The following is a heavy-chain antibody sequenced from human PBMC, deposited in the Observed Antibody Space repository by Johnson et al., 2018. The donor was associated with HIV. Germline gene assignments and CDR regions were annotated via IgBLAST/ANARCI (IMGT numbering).Heavy chain of an antibody. CDR1: GFTFSSYD. Sequence: VQLVESGGGLVQPGGTLRLSCAASGFTFSSYDMHWVRQATGKGLEWVSAIGTAGDTYYPGSVKGRFTISRENAKNSLYLQMNSLRAGDTAVYYCARALGATYALYIWGQGTMVTVSS. J-gene: IGHJ3*02. D-gene: IGHD1-26*01. CDR2: IGTAGDT. CDR3: ARALGATYALYI. V-gene: IGHV3-13*01.